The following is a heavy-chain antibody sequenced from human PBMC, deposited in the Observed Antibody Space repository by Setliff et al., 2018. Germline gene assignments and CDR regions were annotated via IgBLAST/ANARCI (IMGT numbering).Heavy chain of an antibody. Sequence: GGSLRLSCVASGLIFSNNWMSWVRQAPGKGLEWVTNINKDGSERNYVDSVRGRFTISRDNAKNSVYLQMNSLRADDTAVYYCVPQGPGYGNGWWTNWFDPWGQGTLVTVSS. CDR1: GLIFSNNW. D-gene: IGHD6-19*01. J-gene: IGHJ5*02. CDR3: VPQGPGYGNGWWTNWFDP. CDR2: INKDGSER. V-gene: IGHV3-7*03.